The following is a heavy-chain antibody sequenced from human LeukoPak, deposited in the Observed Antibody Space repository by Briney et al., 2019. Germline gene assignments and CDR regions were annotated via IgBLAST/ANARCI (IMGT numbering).Heavy chain of an antibody. CDR3: ARARYYDFWSGYYIFDY. Sequence: PSETLSLTCTVSGGSISSGDYYWSWIRQPPGKGLEWIVYIYYSGSTYYNPSLKSRVTISVDTSKNQFSLKLSSVTAADTAVYYCARARYYDFWSGYYIFDYWGQGTLVTVSS. CDR2: IYYSGST. D-gene: IGHD3-3*01. J-gene: IGHJ4*02. V-gene: IGHV4-30-4*08. CDR1: GGSISSGDYY.